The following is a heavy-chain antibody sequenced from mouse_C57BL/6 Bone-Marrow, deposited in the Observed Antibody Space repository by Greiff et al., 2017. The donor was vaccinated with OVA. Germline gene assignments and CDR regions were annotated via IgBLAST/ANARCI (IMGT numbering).Heavy chain of an antibody. CDR2: INPNNGGT. D-gene: IGHD2-3*01. J-gene: IGHJ2*01. CDR1: GYTFTDYY. V-gene: IGHV1-26*01. CDR3: APDGYYFDY. Sequence: EVQLQQSGPELVKPGASVKLSCKASGYTFTDYYMNWVQQSPGKSLEWIGDINPNNGGTSYNQKFKGKTTLTVDKSSSTAYMELRSLTSEDSAVYYWAPDGYYFDYWGQGTTLTVSS.